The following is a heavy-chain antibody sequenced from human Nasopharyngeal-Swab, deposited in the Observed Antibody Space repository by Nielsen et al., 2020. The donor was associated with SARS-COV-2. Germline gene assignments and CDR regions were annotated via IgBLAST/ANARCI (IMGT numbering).Heavy chain of an antibody. D-gene: IGHD3-10*01. CDR1: GGSISSGEYY. Sequence: SETLSPTCTLPGGSISSGEYYGSGIRQPPGKGLEWIWYIYFGGSTNYNASLKSRVTISEDTSKNQFSLKLTSVTAADTAVYYCARGDMLYYGSGTYWGQGTLVTVSS. V-gene: IGHV4-30-4*08. J-gene: IGHJ4*02. CDR3: ARGDMLYYGSGTY. CDR2: IYFGGST.